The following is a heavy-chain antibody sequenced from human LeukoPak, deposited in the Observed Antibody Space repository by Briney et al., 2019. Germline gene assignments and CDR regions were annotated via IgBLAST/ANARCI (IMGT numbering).Heavy chain of an antibody. V-gene: IGHV3-21*01. D-gene: IGHD6-19*01. CDR2: ITSSSSYI. J-gene: IGHJ5*02. CDR1: GFSFSGYS. CDR3: VRVAVAGNLNNWFDP. Sequence: GGSLRLSCAASGFSFSGYSMNWVRQAPGKGLEWVSSITSSSSYIHYADSVRGRSTISRDSGKNSLYLQMNSLRAEDTAVYYCVRVAVAGNLNNWFDPWGQGTLVTVSS.